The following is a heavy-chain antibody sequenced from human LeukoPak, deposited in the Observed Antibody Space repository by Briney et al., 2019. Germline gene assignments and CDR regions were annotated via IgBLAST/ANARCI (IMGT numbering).Heavy chain of an antibody. Sequence: GGSLRLSCAASGFTFSSYWMSWVRQAPGKGLEWVANIKQDGSEKYYVDSVKGRFTISRDNAKNSLYLQMNSLRAEDTAVYYCARVLGCSGGSCYYYYMDVWGKGTTVTVSS. V-gene: IGHV3-7*01. CDR3: ARVLGCSGGSCYYYYMDV. CDR2: IKQDGSEK. D-gene: IGHD2-15*01. CDR1: GFTFSSYW. J-gene: IGHJ6*03.